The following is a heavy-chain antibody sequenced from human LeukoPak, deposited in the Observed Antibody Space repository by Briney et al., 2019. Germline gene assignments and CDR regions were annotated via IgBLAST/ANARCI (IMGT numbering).Heavy chain of an antibody. Sequence: SGPTLVKPTQTLTLTCTFSGFSLSTSGVGVGWIRQPPGKALDWLALIYWNDDERYSPSLKSRLTITKDTSKNQVVLTMTNMDPVDTATYYCAHSGGRYYEFGDYYYGMDVWGQGTTVTVS. J-gene: IGHJ6*02. D-gene: IGHD1-26*01. CDR1: GFSLSTSGVG. V-gene: IGHV2-5*01. CDR3: AHSGGRYYEFGDYYYGMDV. CDR2: IYWNDDE.